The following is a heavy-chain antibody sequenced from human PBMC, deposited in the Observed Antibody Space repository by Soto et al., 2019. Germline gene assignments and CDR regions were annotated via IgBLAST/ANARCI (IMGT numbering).Heavy chain of an antibody. CDR1: GFTFSSYA. J-gene: IGHJ4*02. CDR2: ISGSGGST. CDR3: ANPVEMATQAPFDY. D-gene: IGHD5-12*01. V-gene: IGHV3-23*01. Sequence: EVQLLESGGGLVQPGGSLRLSCAASGFTFSSYAMSWVRQAPGKGLEWVSAISGSGGSTYYADSVKGRFTISRDNSKNTLYLQMNNLRAEDTAVYYCANPVEMATQAPFDYWGQGTLVTVSS.